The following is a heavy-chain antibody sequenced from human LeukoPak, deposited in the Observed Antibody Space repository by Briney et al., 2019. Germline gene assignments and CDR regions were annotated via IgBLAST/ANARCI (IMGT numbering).Heavy chain of an antibody. CDR1: GFTFSNYW. J-gene: IGHJ4*02. CDR2: INSDGSST. Sequence: GGSLRLSCAVSGFTFSNYWMHWVRQVPGKGLVWVSRINSDGSSTSYADFVKGRFTISRDNAKNTLYLQMNSLRAEDTAVYYCARGGSMIVVAGGLFDCWGQGTLVTVSS. CDR3: ARGGSMIVVAGGLFDC. V-gene: IGHV3-74*01. D-gene: IGHD3-22*01.